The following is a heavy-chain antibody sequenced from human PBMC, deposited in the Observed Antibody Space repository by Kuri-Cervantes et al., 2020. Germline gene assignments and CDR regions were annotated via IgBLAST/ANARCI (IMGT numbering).Heavy chain of an antibody. J-gene: IGHJ4*02. D-gene: IGHD6-6*01. V-gene: IGHV3-30*03. CDR3: ASATTYSSSSPLFY. Sequence: LKISCAASGFTFSSYGMHWVRQAPGKGLEWVAVISYDGSNKYYADSVKGRFTISRDNSKNTLYLQMNSLRAEDTAVYYCASATTYSSSSPLFYWGQGTLVTVSS. CDR1: GFTFSSYG. CDR2: ISYDGSNK.